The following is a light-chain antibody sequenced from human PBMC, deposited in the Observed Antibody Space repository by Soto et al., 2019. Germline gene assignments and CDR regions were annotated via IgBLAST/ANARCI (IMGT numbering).Light chain of an antibody. CDR1: RNDIGGHDH. V-gene: IGLV2-14*03. Sequence: QSALTQPASLSGSPGQSITISCTGTRNDIGGHDHVFWYQQLPGKAPKLIIYDVSLRPSGISNRFSGSKSGYTAFLTISGLQDEDEADYHCSSYTTGGSTSFGGGTKVTVL. J-gene: IGLJ3*02. CDR2: DVS. CDR3: SSYTTGGSTS.